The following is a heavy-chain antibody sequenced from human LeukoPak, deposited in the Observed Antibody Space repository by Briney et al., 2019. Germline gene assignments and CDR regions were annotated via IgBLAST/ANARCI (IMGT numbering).Heavy chain of an antibody. Sequence: PGGSLRLSCTTSGFTFSSYWMSCVRQAPGKGLEWVANIKQDGSEKYYVDSVKGRFTISRDNAKNSLYLQMNSLRAEDTAVYYCARGSYGPDYWGQGTLVTVSS. CDR1: GFTFSSYW. CDR3: ARGSYGPDY. D-gene: IGHD5-18*01. J-gene: IGHJ4*02. V-gene: IGHV3-7*04. CDR2: IKQDGSEK.